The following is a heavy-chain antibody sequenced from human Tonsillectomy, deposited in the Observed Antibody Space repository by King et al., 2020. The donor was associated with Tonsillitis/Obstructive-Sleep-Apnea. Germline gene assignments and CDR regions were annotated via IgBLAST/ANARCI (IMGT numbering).Heavy chain of an antibody. V-gene: IGHV3-30*18. CDR1: GFTFSSYG. J-gene: IGHJ4*02. Sequence: VQLVESGGGVVQPGRSLRLSCAASGFTFSSYGMHWVRQAPGKGLEWVAVISYDGSNKYYAASVKGRFTISRDNSKNTLYLQMNSLRAEDTAVYYCANGPCSSTSSYDYWGQGTLVTVSS. CDR3: ANGPCSSTSSYDY. D-gene: IGHD2-2*01. CDR2: ISYDGSNK.